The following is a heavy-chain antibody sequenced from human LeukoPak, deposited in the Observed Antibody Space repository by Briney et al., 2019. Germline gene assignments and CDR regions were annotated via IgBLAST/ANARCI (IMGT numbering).Heavy chain of an antibody. D-gene: IGHD5-18*01. J-gene: IGHJ4*02. Sequence: ASGPTLVNPPQTLTLTCTFSGFSLNTRGVGVGWIRQPPGKALEWLSFIYWNDDKRYSPSLKSRLTITKDTSKNQVVLTMTNMDPVETATYYCADSLSDSYGSPRPFDYWGQGTLVTVSS. V-gene: IGHV2-5*01. CDR3: ADSLSDSYGSPRPFDY. CDR2: IYWNDDK. CDR1: GFSLNTRGVG.